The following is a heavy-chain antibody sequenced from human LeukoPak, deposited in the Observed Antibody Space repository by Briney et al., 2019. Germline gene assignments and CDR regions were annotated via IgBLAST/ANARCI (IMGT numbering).Heavy chain of an antibody. CDR2: ISYDGSNK. V-gene: IGHV3-30*18. D-gene: IGHD3-10*01. CDR1: GFTFSSYG. CDR3: AKDMVRGGYYYYGMDV. Sequence: GRSLRLSCAASGFTFSSYGMHWVRQAPGKGLEWVAVISYDGSNKYYADSVKGRFTISRDNSKNTLYLQMNSLRAEDTAVYYCAKDMVRGGYYYYGMDVWGQGTTVTVSS. J-gene: IGHJ6*02.